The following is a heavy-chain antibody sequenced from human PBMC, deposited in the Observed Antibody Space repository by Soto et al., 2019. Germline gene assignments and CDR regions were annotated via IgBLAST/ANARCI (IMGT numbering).Heavy chain of an antibody. CDR3: ARDSHGDYDGCYFDY. D-gene: IGHD4-17*01. CDR1: GYTFSNYG. J-gene: IGHJ4*02. CDR2: ISNYNENT. V-gene: IGHV1-18*01. Sequence: GASVKVSCKASGYTFSNYGISWVRQAPGQGLEWMGWISNYNENTEYAQKFQGRVTMTTDTSTNTAYMELRSLRSDDTAVFYCARDSHGDYDGCYFDYWGQGTLVTVSS.